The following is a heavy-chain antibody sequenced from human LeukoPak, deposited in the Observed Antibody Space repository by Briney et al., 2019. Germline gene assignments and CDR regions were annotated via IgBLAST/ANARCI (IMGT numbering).Heavy chain of an antibody. J-gene: IGHJ4*02. CDR3: TKVRPPPGSGWYGGDDS. CDR2: IKISGYA. D-gene: IGHD6-19*01. CDR1: GFTFNNYV. V-gene: IGHV3-23*05. Sequence: PGGSLRLSCTASGFTFNNYVMSWVRQAPGKGLEWVSSIKISGYADYASSVKGRFTISRDNSKNTLYLQMNSLRVEDTAVYYCTKVRPPPGSGWYGGDDSWGQGTLVTVSS.